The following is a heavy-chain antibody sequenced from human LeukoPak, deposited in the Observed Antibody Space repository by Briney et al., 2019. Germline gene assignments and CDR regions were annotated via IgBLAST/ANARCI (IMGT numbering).Heavy chain of an antibody. J-gene: IGHJ5*02. CDR2: FYTSGST. CDR1: GGSISSGSYS. CDR3: AREVIAAHNWFDP. Sequence: SETLSLTCTVSGGSISSGSYSWSWIRQPAGKGLEWIGRFYTSGSTNYNPSLKSRVTISVDTSKNQFSLNLSSVTAADTAVYYCAREVIAAHNWFDPWGQGTLVTVSS. V-gene: IGHV4-61*02. D-gene: IGHD6-6*01.